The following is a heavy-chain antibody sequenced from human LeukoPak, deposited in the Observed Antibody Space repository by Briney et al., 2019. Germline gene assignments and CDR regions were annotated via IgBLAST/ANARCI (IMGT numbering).Heavy chain of an antibody. CDR3: AKDPGIFCGSTSCGIDY. Sequence: PGGSLRLSCAASGFTFNSYGMFWGRQAPGKGLEWVAVISSDGRNKYYADSVKGRFTISRDNSKNTLFLQMISLRGEDTAVYYCAKDPGIFCGSTSCGIDYWGQGTLVTVSS. V-gene: IGHV3-33*05. CDR2: ISSDGRNK. D-gene: IGHD2-2*01. CDR1: GFTFNSYG. J-gene: IGHJ4*02.